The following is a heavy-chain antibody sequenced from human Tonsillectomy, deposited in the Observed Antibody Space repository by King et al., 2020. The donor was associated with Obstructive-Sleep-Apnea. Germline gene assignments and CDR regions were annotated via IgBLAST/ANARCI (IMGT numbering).Heavy chain of an antibody. D-gene: IGHD6-13*01. CDR3: TTDLRPGIAAAGTNA. CDR1: GFTFSNAW. CDR2: IKSKTDDGTT. V-gene: IGHV3-15*01. Sequence: VQLVESGGGLVKPGGSLRLSCAASGFTFSNAWMSWVRQAPGKGLEWVGRIKSKTDDGTTDYAAPVKGRFTISRDDSKNTPYLQMNSLKTEDTAVYYCTTDLRPGIAAAGTNAWGQGTLVTVSS. J-gene: IGHJ4*02.